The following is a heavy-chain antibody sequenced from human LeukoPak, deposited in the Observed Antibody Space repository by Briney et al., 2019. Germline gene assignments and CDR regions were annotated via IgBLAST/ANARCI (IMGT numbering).Heavy chain of an antibody. CDR2: IRSKAYGGTT. CDR1: GFTFGDYG. D-gene: IGHD4/OR15-4a*01. V-gene: IGHV3-49*04. Sequence: GGSLRLSCTTSGFTFGDYGMSWVRQAPGKGLEWVGFIRSKAYGGTTEYAASVKGRFTISRDDSKSIAYLQMNSLKTEDTAVYYCTGSFGQLTFFDYWGQGTLVTVSS. J-gene: IGHJ4*02. CDR3: TGSFGQLTFFDY.